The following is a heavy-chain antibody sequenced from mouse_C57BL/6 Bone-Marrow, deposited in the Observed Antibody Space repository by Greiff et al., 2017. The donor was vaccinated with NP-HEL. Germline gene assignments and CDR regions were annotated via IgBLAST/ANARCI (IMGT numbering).Heavy chain of an antibody. CDR1: GYTFTSYW. CDR2: IDPSDSYT. CDR3: AGEGYYSNPYYYAMDY. J-gene: IGHJ4*01. V-gene: IGHV1-69*01. D-gene: IGHD2-5*01. Sequence: VQLQQPGAELVMPGASVKLSCKASGYTFTSYWMHWVKQRPGQGLEWIGEIDPSDSYTNYNQKFKGKSTLTVDKSSSTAYMQLSSLTSEDSAVYYCAGEGYYSNPYYYAMDYWGRGTSVTVSS.